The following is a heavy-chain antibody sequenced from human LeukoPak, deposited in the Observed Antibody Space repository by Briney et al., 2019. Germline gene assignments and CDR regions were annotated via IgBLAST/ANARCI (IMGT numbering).Heavy chain of an antibody. CDR1: GFTFSSYA. CDR3: ATLYGSARGAFDS. J-gene: IGHJ4*02. V-gene: IGHV3-23*01. CDR2: ISGSGGST. Sequence: GGSLRLSCAASGFTFSSYAMSWVRQAPGKGLEWVSVISGSGGSTNYADSVKGRFTISRDNSKNTLYLQMNSLRAEDTAVYYCATLYGSARGAFDSWGQGTLVTVSS. D-gene: IGHD3-10*01.